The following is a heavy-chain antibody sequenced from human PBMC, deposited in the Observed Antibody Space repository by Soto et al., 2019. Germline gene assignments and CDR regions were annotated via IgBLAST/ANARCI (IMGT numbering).Heavy chain of an antibody. CDR2: ITGGVGVT. CDR3: AKFQGWTFNKWYFHY. Sequence: EVQLLESGGGLVQPGGSLRLSCAASGFTFSSYAMTWVRQAPGKGLEWVSVITGGVGVTYYADSVKGRFTISRDNSKNTLYLQMNSLRAEDTAVYNCAKFQGWTFNKWYFHYWGQGTLVTVSS. CDR1: GFTFSSYA. V-gene: IGHV3-23*01. D-gene: IGHD1-26*01. J-gene: IGHJ4*02.